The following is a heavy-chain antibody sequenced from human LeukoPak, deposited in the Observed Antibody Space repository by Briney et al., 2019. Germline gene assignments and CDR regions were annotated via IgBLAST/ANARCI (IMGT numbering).Heavy chain of an antibody. CDR3: ARHRGYGDYTYNWFDP. V-gene: IGHV4-39*01. CDR2: MYYRGTT. CDR1: GGSIRSTNYY. J-gene: IGHJ5*02. Sequence: SETLSLTCTASGGSIRSTNYYWGWIRQPPGKGLEWIGSMYYRGTTHYNPSLKSRVTISVDTSKNQFSLKLSSVTAADTAVYYCARHRGYGDYTYNWFDPWGQGTLVTVSS. D-gene: IGHD4-17*01.